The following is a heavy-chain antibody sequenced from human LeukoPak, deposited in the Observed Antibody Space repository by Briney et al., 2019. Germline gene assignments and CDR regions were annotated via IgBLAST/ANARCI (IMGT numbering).Heavy chain of an antibody. J-gene: IGHJ4*02. CDR3: ARVAVAATDYFDY. Sequence: GGTLRLSCAASGFTFSSYGMSWVRQAPGKGLEWVSVIYSGGSTYYADSVKGRFTISRDNSKNTLYLQMNSLRAEDTAVYYCARVAVAATDYFDYWGQGTLVTVSS. D-gene: IGHD6-19*01. CDR1: GFTFSSYG. CDR2: IYSGGST. V-gene: IGHV3-53*01.